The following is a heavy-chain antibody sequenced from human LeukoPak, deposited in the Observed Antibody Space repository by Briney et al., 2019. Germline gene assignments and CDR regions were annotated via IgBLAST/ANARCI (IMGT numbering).Heavy chain of an antibody. V-gene: IGHV1-18*01. CDR1: GYTFTSYG. CDR2: ISGYNANT. D-gene: IGHD3-22*01. CDR3: ARDLYDSSGYWLFAFDI. J-gene: IGHJ3*02. Sequence: ASVKVSCKASGYTFTSYGISWVRQAPGQGLEWMGWISGYNANTNYAQKLQGRVTMTTDTSTSTAYMELRSLRSDDTAVYYCARDLYDSSGYWLFAFDIWGQGTMVTVSS.